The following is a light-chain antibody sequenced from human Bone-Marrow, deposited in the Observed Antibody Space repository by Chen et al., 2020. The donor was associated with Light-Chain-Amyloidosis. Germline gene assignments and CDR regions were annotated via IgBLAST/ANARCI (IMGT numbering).Light chain of an antibody. Sequence: SYVLTPPSSVSGAPGQTATLACGGNNIGSTSVHWYQQTPGQAPLLVVYDDSDRPSGIPERLSGSNSGNTATLTISRVEAGDEADYYCQVWDRSSDRPVFGGGTKLTVL. CDR1: NIGSTS. CDR3: QVWDRSSDRPV. CDR2: DDS. J-gene: IGLJ3*02. V-gene: IGLV3-21*02.